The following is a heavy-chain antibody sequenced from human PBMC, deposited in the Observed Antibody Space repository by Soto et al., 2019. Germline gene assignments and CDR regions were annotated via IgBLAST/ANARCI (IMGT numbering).Heavy chain of an antibody. V-gene: IGHV4-39*01. CDR3: ARHAFRKNYYDRRYFDY. Sequence: QLQLQESGPRLVKPSETLSLTCTVSGGSISSSSYYWGWIRQPPGKGLEWIGSIYYSGSTYYNPSLKSRVTISVDTSKNQFSLKLSSVTAADTAVYYCARHAFRKNYYDRRYFDYWGQGTLVTVSS. J-gene: IGHJ4*02. CDR2: IYYSGST. D-gene: IGHD3-22*01. CDR1: GGSISSSSYY.